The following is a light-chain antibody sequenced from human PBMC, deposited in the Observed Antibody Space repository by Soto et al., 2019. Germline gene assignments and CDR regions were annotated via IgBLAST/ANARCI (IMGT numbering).Light chain of an antibody. CDR3: SSYTISSTLL. CDR2: EVS. Sequence: QSVLTQPASVSGSPGQSITISCTGTSSDVGGYNYVSWYQQHPGKAPKLMIYEVSNRPSGVSNRFSGSKSGNTASLTISGLQADDEDDYCCSSYTISSTLLFGGGTKLTVL. J-gene: IGLJ2*01. CDR1: SSDVGGYNY. V-gene: IGLV2-14*01.